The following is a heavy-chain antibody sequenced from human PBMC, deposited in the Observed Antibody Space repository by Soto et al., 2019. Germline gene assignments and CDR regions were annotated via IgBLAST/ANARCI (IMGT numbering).Heavy chain of an antibody. CDR1: GFSFINYA. CDR2: ISGGGDRT. J-gene: IGHJ2*01. V-gene: IGHV3-23*01. D-gene: IGHD2-2*01. CDR3: ARKVLGSTSRPDWWYFDL. Sequence: GGSLRLSCVGSGFSFINYAMNWVRQTPGKGLEWVSTISGGGDRTFDADTVKGRFTISRDNSKNTVNLQMNSLRADDTAVYYCARKVLGSTSRPDWWYFDLWGRGTLVTVSS.